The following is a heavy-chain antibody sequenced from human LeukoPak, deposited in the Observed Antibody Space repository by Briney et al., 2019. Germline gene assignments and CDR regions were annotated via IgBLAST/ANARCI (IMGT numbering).Heavy chain of an antibody. CDR3: GRETKATTVAEGIGY. CDR1: GYTFTRYG. V-gene: IGHV1-18*01. CDR2: ISAYNGDT. Sequence: ASVRVSCKASGYTFTRYGISWVRQASGQGLEWMGWISAYNGDTKYAQNLQGRVTMTKDPSTSTAYMDVRSLTSADTALYSRGRETKATTVAEGIGYWGERTLLTVSS. J-gene: IGHJ4*02. D-gene: IGHD6-19*01.